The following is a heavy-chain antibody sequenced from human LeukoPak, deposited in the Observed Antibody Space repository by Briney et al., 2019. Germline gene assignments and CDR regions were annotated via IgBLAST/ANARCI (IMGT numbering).Heavy chain of an antibody. V-gene: IGHV4-34*01. D-gene: IGHD6-13*01. CDR1: GGSFSGYY. Sequence: SETLSLTCAVYGGSFSGYYWSWIRQPPGKGLEWIGEINHSGSTNYNPSLKSRVTISVDTSKNQFSLKLWSVTAADTAVYYCARRGHSSSWYPANYYYMDVWGKGTTVTISS. CDR3: ARRGHSSSWYPANYYYMDV. CDR2: INHSGST. J-gene: IGHJ6*03.